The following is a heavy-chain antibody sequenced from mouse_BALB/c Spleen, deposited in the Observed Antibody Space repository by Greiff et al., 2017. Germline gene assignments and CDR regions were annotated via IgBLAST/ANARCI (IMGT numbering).Heavy chain of an antibody. CDR3: ARQGLYAMDY. CDR1: GFTFSSYA. CDR2: ISSGGSYT. V-gene: IGHV5-9-3*01. Sequence: DVKLVESGGGLVKPGGSLKLSCAASGFTFSSYAMSWVRQTPEKRLEWVATISSGGSYTYYPDSVKGRFTISRDNAKNTLYLQMSSLRSEDTAMYYCARQGLYAMDYWGQGTSVTVSS. J-gene: IGHJ4*01.